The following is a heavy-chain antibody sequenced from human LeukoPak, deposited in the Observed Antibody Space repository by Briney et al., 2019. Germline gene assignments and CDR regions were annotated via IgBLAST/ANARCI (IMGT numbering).Heavy chain of an antibody. CDR3: ARELPINMVGGVTEASLDY. D-gene: IGHD3-10*01. V-gene: IGHV1-46*01. Sequence: ASVKLSCKASGYTFTSNYMHCVRQAPRQALKWMGIINPSGGSTSYVQNIQGRVTMTRDMSTSTVYMELSSLRSEHTAVYYCARELPINMVGGVTEASLDYWGQGTLVTVSS. J-gene: IGHJ4*02. CDR2: INPSGGST. CDR1: GYTFTSNY.